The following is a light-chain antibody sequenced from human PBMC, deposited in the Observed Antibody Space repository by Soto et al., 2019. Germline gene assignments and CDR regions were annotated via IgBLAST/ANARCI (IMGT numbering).Light chain of an antibody. Sequence: EIVLTQSPGTLSLSPGERATLSCRASQSVSSSYLAWYQQKPGQAPRLLIYGASSRATGIPDRFSGSGSGTDFTLTISRLEPEDFAVYHWQQYGSSRYTFGQGAELEIK. V-gene: IGKV3-20*01. CDR3: QQYGSSRYT. J-gene: IGKJ2*01. CDR2: GAS. CDR1: QSVSSSY.